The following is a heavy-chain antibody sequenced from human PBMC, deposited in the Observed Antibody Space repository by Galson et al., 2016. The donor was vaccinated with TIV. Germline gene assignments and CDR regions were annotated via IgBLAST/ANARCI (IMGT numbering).Heavy chain of an antibody. V-gene: IGHV4-4*02. CDR1: GGSITSRNW. CDR2: IYVSGNT. Sequence: SETLSLTCDVSGGSITSRNWWSWVRQSPGKGLEWIGEIYVSGNTNYNPSLKGRVTISVDKSKNQFSLKVISVTAADTAVYYCARDRSAIFGVDENYSGLDVWGQGTTVTVSS. D-gene: IGHD3-3*01. CDR3: ARDRSAIFGVDENYSGLDV. J-gene: IGHJ6*02.